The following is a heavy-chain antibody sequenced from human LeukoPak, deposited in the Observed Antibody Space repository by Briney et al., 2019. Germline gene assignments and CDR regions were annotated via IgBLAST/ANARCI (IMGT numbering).Heavy chain of an antibody. V-gene: IGHV1-2*02. CDR2: INPNSGGT. D-gene: IGHD3-10*01. CDR1: GYTFADYY. Sequence: ASVKVSCKASGYTFADYYMHWVRQAPGQGLEWMGWINPNSGGTNYAQNFQGRVTMTRGTSITTAYMELSRLRSDDTAVYYCARQVVRGVNWFDPWGQGTLVTVSS. J-gene: IGHJ5*02. CDR3: ARQVVRGVNWFDP.